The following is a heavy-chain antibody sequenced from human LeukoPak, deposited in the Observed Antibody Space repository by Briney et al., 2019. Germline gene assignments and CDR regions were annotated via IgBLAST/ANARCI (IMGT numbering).Heavy chain of an antibody. CDR1: GFTFSSYA. D-gene: IGHD3-22*01. J-gene: IGHJ4*02. V-gene: IGHV3-23*01. Sequence: GGSLRLSCAASGFTFSSYAMSWVRQAPGKGREWVSAISGSGGSTYYADSVKGRFTISRGNSKNTLYLQMNSLRAEDTAVYYCAGTYYYDSSGYYYVLGGLDYWGQGTLVTVSS. CDR3: AGTYYYDSSGYYYVLGGLDY. CDR2: ISGSGGST.